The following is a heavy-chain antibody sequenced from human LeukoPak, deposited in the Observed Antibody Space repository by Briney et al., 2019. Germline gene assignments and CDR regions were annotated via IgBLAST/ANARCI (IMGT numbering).Heavy chain of an antibody. Sequence: GGSLRLSCAASGFTFSNAYMSWVRQAPGKGLEWVGRIRSKADGGTPQYAAPVKDRFTISRDDLKTTVYLQMNSLKTENTAVYYCHAGWAAAGYYYGLDVWGQGTTVTV. CDR2: IRSKADGGTP. CDR3: HAGWAAAGYYYGLDV. V-gene: IGHV3-15*01. J-gene: IGHJ6*02. D-gene: IGHD6-13*01. CDR1: GFTFSNAY.